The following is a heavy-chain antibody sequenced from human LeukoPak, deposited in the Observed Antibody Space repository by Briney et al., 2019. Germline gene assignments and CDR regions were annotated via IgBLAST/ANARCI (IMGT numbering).Heavy chain of an antibody. D-gene: IGHD4-23*01. CDR1: GGSISSSSYY. CDR3: ASIGNPLRWSSVIDY. CDR2: IYYSGST. J-gene: IGHJ4*02. V-gene: IGHV4-39*01. Sequence: NPSETLSLTCTVSGGSISSSSYYWGWIRRPPGKGLEWIGSIYYSGSTYYNPSLKSRVTISVDTSKNQFSLKLSSVTAADTAVYYCASIGNPLRWSSVIDYWGQGTLVTVSS.